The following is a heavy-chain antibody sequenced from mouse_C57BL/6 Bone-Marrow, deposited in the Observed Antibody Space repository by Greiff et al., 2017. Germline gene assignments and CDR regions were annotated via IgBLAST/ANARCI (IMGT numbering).Heavy chain of an antibody. J-gene: IGHJ2*01. CDR3: ARNAFTTVVAYYLDY. D-gene: IGHD1-1*01. CDR1: GFSFSSYG. CDR2: ISSGGSYN. V-gene: IGHV5-6*01. Sequence: EVKLVESGGDLVQPGGSLTLSCAASGFSFSSYGMSWVRQTPDKRLEWVATISSGGSYNYYPASVNGRFTISRDNAKNTLFLQMSSLKSEDKAMDYCARNAFTTVVAYYLDYWGQGTTLTVSS.